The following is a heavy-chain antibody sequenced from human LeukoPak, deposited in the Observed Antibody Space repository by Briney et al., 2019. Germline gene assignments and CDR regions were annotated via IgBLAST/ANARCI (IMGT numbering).Heavy chain of an antibody. D-gene: IGHD2-2*01. CDR2: IYYSGST. Sequence: SETLSLTCTVSGGSISSYYWSWIRQPPGKGLEWIGYIYYSGSTNYNPSLKSRVTISVDTSKNQFSLKLSSVTAADTVVYYCARHGCSSTSCYDYFDYWGQGTLVTVSS. CDR1: GGSISSYY. V-gene: IGHV4-59*01. J-gene: IGHJ4*02. CDR3: ARHGCSSTSCYDYFDY.